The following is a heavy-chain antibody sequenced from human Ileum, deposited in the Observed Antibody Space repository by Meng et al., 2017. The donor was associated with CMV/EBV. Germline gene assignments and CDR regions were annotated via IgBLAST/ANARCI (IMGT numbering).Heavy chain of an antibody. D-gene: IGHD2-2*01. V-gene: IGHV1-2*02. CDR2: INPNTGGT. CDR1: FTGYY. Sequence: FTGYYLSWVRQAPGQGLEWMGWINPNTGGTNYGQKFQGRVTMTRDTSINTAYMELSSLISDDTAVYYCARGWGVVLVPTAETNWIDPWGQGTLVTVSS. CDR3: ARGWGVVLVPTAETNWIDP. J-gene: IGHJ5*02.